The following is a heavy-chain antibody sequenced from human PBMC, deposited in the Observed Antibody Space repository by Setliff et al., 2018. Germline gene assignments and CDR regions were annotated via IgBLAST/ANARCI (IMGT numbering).Heavy chain of an antibody. CDR1: GGSVRGYY. Sequence: SETLSLTCTVSGGSVRGYYWSWIRQPPGKGLEWIGYMYYSGDTNYNPSLKSRVTISVDTSKNQFPLELRSVTAADTAVYYCARLPPLHTPMALTFDYWGQGILVTVSS. CDR2: MYYSGDT. D-gene: IGHD5-18*01. J-gene: IGHJ4*02. CDR3: ARLPPLHTPMALTFDY. V-gene: IGHV4-59*08.